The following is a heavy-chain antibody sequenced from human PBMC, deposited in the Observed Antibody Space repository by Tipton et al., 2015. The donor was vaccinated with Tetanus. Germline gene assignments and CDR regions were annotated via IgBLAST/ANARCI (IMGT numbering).Heavy chain of an antibody. CDR1: GFPFNKYG. CDR2: ISGAGSTT. J-gene: IGHJ4*02. V-gene: IGHV3-23*01. D-gene: IGHD6-19*01. Sequence: SLRLSCVASGFPFNKYGMSWVRQAPGKGLEWISAISGAGSTTYYADSVKGRFTISRDDSQDTLFLQMNSLTVDDTAIYYCAERAKQWLANIYWDYWGQGTRVTVSS. CDR3: AERAKQWLANIYWDY.